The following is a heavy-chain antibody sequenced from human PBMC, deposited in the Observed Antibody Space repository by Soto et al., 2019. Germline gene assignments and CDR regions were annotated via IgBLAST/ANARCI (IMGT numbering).Heavy chain of an antibody. CDR2: IYYSGST. J-gene: IGHJ4*02. CDR3: ARRTVNIRTFYSGLKTHCFDY. CDR1: GDSMSSSDYY. V-gene: IGHV4-39*01. Sequence: QLQLHESGPGLVKPSETLSLTCAVSGDSMSSSDYYWGWIRQPPGKGLEWIGSIYYSGSTYYNPSLRGRVAISVDTSKNQFSLKLKSVTAADTAIYYCARRTVNIRTFYSGLKTHCFDYWGQGAPVTVSS. D-gene: IGHD6-19*01.